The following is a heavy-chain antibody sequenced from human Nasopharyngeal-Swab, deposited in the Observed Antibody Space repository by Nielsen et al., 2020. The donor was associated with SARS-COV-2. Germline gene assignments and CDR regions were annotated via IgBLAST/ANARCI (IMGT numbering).Heavy chain of an antibody. Sequence: GGSLRLSCAVSGFTFSNAWMSWVRQAPGKGLEWVSVIYSGGSTYYADSVKGRFTISRHNSKNTLYLQMNSLRAEDTAVYYCARDSGSYGVGAFDIWGQGTMVTVSS. CDR3: ARDSGSYGVGAFDI. J-gene: IGHJ3*02. D-gene: IGHD1-26*01. CDR2: IYSGGST. CDR1: GFTFSNAW. V-gene: IGHV3-53*04.